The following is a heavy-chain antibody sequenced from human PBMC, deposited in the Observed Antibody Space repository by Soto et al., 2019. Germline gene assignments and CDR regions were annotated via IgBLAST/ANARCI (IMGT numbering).Heavy chain of an antibody. Sequence: AGSLRLSCAASGFTFSSYAMSWVRQAPGKGLEWVSAISGSGGSTYYADSVKGRFTISRDNSKNTLYLQMNSLRAEDTAVYYCAKNMVPATNFRFDYWGQGTLVTVSS. D-gene: IGHD2-2*01. V-gene: IGHV3-23*01. CDR1: GFTFSSYA. J-gene: IGHJ4*02. CDR2: ISGSGGST. CDR3: AKNMVPATNFRFDY.